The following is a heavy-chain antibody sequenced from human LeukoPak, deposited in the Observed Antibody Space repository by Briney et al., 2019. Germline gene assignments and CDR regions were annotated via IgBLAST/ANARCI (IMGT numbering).Heavy chain of an antibody. CDR1: GGSISSYY. V-gene: IGHV4-59*01. J-gene: IGHJ6*03. Sequence: SETLSLTCTVSGGSISSYYWSWIRQPPGKGLEWIGYIYYSGSTNYNPSLKSRVTISVDTSKNQFSLKLSSVTAADTAVYYCARLSSGSYYGYYYYMDVWGKGTTVTVSS. D-gene: IGHD1-26*01. CDR3: ARLSSGSYYGYYYYMDV. CDR2: IYYSGST.